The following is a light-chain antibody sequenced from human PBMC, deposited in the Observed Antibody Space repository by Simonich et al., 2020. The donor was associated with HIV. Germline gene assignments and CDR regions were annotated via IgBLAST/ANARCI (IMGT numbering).Light chain of an antibody. J-gene: IGKJ2*01. CDR2: WAS. Sequence: VMTQSPATLSVSPGERAILSCRASQSVSSNYLAWYQHKPGQPPKLLIYWASTRESGFPDRFSGSGSGTDFTLTISSLQAEDVAVYYCQQYYSTPDTFGQGTKLEIK. CDR3: QQYYSTPDT. CDR1: QSVSSNY. V-gene: IGKV4-1*01.